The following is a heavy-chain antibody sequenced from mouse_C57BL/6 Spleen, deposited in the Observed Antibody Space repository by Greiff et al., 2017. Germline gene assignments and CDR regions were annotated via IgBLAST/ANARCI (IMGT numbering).Heavy chain of an antibody. V-gene: IGHV1-82*01. CDR1: GYAFSSSW. CDR3: ARSFITTVVVPFDY. Sequence: QVQLKESGPELVKPGASVKISCKASGYAFSSSWMNWVKQRPGKGLEWIGRIYPGDGDTNYNGKFKGKATLTADKSSSTAYMQLSSLTSEDSAVYFCARSFITTVVVPFDYWGQGTTLTVSS. CDR2: IYPGDGDT. J-gene: IGHJ2*01. D-gene: IGHD1-1*01.